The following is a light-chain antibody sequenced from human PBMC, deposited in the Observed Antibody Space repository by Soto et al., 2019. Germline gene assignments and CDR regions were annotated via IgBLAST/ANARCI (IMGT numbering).Light chain of an antibody. CDR2: GAS. V-gene: IGKV3-20*01. J-gene: IGKJ1*01. CDR1: QSVSSTY. CDR3: QHFVNSLTWT. Sequence: IVWTQSPCTLSLSPWERATLSCMAIQSVSSTYLTCYQQKPGQAPRLLIYGASSRATGVPDRFSGGGSGTDFTLTISRLEPEDFAVYYCQHFVNSLTWTFGQGTKVDIK.